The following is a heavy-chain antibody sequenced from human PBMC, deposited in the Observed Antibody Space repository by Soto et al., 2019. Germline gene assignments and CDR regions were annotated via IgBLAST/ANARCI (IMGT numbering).Heavy chain of an antibody. CDR1: GYTFTSYG. Sequence: ASLKLSCKASGYTFTSYGISWVRQAPGQGLEWMGWISAYNGNTNYAQKLQGRVTMTTDTSTSTAYMELRSLRSDDTAVYYCARDLKVGATDNAFDIWGQGTMVTVSS. CDR3: ARDLKVGATDNAFDI. V-gene: IGHV1-18*04. J-gene: IGHJ3*02. CDR2: ISAYNGNT. D-gene: IGHD1-26*01.